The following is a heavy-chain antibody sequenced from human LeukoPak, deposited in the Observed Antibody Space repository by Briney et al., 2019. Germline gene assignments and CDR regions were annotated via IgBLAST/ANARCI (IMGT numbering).Heavy chain of an antibody. CDR3: ARDRRLHCSSTSCYRRYYYYMDV. CDR1: VFTFSSCW. Sequence: GVSVRLSCAASVFTFSSCWLSWVRPAPGKGLEWVANIKQEGSEKYYVDSAKGRCTISRDNAKKSLYLQMNLLRAEDTAVYYGARDRRLHCSSTSCYRRYYYYMDVWGKGTTVTVSS. CDR2: IKQEGSEK. J-gene: IGHJ6*03. V-gene: IGHV3-7*01. D-gene: IGHD2-2*01.